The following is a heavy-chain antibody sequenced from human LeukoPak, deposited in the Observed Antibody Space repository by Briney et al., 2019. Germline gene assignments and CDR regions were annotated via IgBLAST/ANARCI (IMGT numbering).Heavy chain of an antibody. CDR2: ISAYNGNT. CDR3: ASGAYYFDF. V-gene: IGHV1-18*01. D-gene: IGHD3-10*01. Sequence: GASVKVCCKASGYTFSSYGITWVRQAPGQGLEWMGWISAYNGNTHYAQKVQGRVTMTTDTSTSTAYMELRSLRSDDTAVYYCASGAYYFDFWGQGTLVTVSS. CDR1: GYTFSSYG. J-gene: IGHJ4*02.